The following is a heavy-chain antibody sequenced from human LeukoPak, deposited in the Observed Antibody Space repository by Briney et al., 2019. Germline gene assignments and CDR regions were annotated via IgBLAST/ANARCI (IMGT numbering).Heavy chain of an antibody. J-gene: IGHJ6*02. Sequence: PGRSLRLSCAASGFTFSSYGMHWVRQAPGKGLEWVAVIWYDGSNKYYADSVEGRFTISRDNSKNTLYLQMNSLRAEDTAVYYCARDRSPEHGVITKYYYGMDVWGQGTTVTVSS. D-gene: IGHD2-8*01. CDR1: GFTFSSYG. V-gene: IGHV3-33*01. CDR3: ARDRSPEHGVITKYYYGMDV. CDR2: IWYDGSNK.